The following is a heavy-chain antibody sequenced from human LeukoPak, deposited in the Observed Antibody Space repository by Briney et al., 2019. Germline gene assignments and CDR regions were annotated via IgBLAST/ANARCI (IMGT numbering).Heavy chain of an antibody. CDR2: INHSGST. Sequence: PSETLSLTCAVSGGSFSGYYWSWIRQPPGKGLEWIGEINHSGSTNYNPSLKSRVTISVDTSKIQLSLKLSSVTAADTAVYYCARGLYDCSGYPYYYYMDVWGKGTTVTVSS. CDR1: GGSFSGYY. CDR3: ARGLYDCSGYPYYYYMDV. D-gene: IGHD3-22*01. V-gene: IGHV4-34*01. J-gene: IGHJ6*03.